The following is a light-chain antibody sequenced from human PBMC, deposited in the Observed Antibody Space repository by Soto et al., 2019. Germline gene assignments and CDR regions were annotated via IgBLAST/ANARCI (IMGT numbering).Light chain of an antibody. J-gene: IGLJ1*01. CDR2: EVS. Sequence: QSALTQPASVSGSPGQSIIISCTGTSSDVGAYNYVSWYQQHPGKAPKLMIYEVSNRPSGVSNHFSASKSGNMASLTISGLQAEDEADYYCSSHSSSSTPYVFGSGTKVTVL. V-gene: IGLV2-14*01. CDR1: SSDVGAYNY. CDR3: SSHSSSSTPYV.